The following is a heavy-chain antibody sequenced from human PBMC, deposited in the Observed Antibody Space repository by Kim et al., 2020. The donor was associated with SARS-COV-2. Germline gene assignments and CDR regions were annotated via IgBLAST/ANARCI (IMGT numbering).Heavy chain of an antibody. V-gene: IGHV1-69*13. CDR3: ARGRMTFELSGAFDY. J-gene: IGHJ4*02. CDR2: IIPIFGTA. D-gene: IGHD1-26*01. Sequence: SVKVSCKASGGTFSSYAISWVRQAPGQGLEWMGGIIPIFGTANYAQKFQGRVRITADESTSTAYMELSSLRSEDTAVYYCARGRMTFELSGAFDYWGQGTLVTVSS. CDR1: GGTFSSYA.